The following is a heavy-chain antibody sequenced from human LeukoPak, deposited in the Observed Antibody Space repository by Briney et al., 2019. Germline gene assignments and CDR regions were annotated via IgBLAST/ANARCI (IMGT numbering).Heavy chain of an antibody. CDR2: INHSGST. CDR3: AKDGPKEYCSGGSCYSFYYYYYMDV. D-gene: IGHD2-15*01. J-gene: IGHJ6*03. CDR1: GGSFSGYY. V-gene: IGHV4-34*01. Sequence: PSETLSLTCAVYGGSFSGYYWSWIRQPPGKGLEWIGEINHSGSTNYNPSLKSRVTISVDTSKNQFSLKLSSVTAADTAVYYCAKDGPKEYCSGGSCYSFYYYYYMDVWGKGTTVTISS.